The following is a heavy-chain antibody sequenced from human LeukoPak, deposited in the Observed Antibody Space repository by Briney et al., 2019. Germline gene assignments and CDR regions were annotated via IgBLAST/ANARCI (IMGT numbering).Heavy chain of an antibody. CDR3: AKASAMIVVVSKHFDY. Sequence: GGSLRLSCAASEFNVRSNYMSWVRQAPGKGLEWVSVLYSGGSTYYADSVKGRFTISSDNSKNTLYLQMNSLRAEDTAVYYCAKASAMIVVVSKHFDYWGQGTLVTVSS. CDR2: LYSGGST. D-gene: IGHD3-22*01. J-gene: IGHJ4*02. CDR1: EFNVRSNY. V-gene: IGHV3-66*01.